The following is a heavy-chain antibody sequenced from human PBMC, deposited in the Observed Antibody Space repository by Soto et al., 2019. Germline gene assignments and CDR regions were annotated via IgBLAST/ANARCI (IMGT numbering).Heavy chain of an antibody. CDR3: AKRVTTVKNYYYYGMDA. CDR2: ISGSGGST. CDR1: GFTFSSYA. V-gene: IGHV3-23*01. Sequence: GGSLRLSCAASGFTFSSYAMSWVRQAPGKGLEWVSAISGSGGSTYYADSVKGRFTISRDNSKNTLYLQMNSLRAEDTAVYYCAKRVTTVKNYYYYGMDAWGQGTTVTVSS. J-gene: IGHJ6*02. D-gene: IGHD4-17*01.